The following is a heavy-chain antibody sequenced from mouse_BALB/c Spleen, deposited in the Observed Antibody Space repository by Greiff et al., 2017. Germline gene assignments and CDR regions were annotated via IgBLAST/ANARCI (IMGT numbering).Heavy chain of an antibody. CDR3: TAYITTVVATGAMDY. CDR1: GYTFTSYW. CDR2: IYPSDSYT. D-gene: IGHD1-1*01. J-gene: IGHJ4*01. V-gene: IGHV1-69*02. Sequence: QVQLQQPGAELVRPGASVKLSCKASGYTFTSYWINWVKQRPGQGLEWIGNIYPSDSYTNYNQKFKDKATLTVDKSSSTAYMQLSSPTSEDSAVYYCTAYITTVVATGAMDYWGQGTSVTVSS.